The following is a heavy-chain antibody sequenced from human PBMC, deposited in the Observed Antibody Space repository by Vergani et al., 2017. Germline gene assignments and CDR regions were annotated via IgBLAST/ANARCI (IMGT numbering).Heavy chain of an antibody. CDR1: GFTFDDYA. CDR3: AKDKRAYGSGGNFDY. Sequence: EVQLVESGGGLVQPGRSLRLSCAASGFTFDDYAMHWVRQAPGKGLGWVSGISWNSSSIGYSASVKGRFTISRDNAKNSLYLQMNSLRAEDTALYYCAKDKRAYGSGGNFDYWGQGTLVTVSS. D-gene: IGHD3-10*01. CDR2: ISWNSSSI. J-gene: IGHJ4*02. V-gene: IGHV3-9*01.